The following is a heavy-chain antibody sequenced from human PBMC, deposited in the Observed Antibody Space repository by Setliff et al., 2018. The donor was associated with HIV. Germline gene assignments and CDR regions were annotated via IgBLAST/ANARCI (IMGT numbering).Heavy chain of an antibody. CDR2: IYPADSDT. J-gene: IGHJ4*02. D-gene: IGHD2-2*01. V-gene: IGHV5-51*01. Sequence: PGESLKISCKASGYSFTSYWVGWVRQMPGKGLEWMGIIYPADSDTKYSPSFQGQVALSVDKPISTAYLQWSSLKASDTAMYYCATPISITSGSAFDYWGQGTLVTVSS. CDR1: GYSFTSYW. CDR3: ATPISITSGSAFDY.